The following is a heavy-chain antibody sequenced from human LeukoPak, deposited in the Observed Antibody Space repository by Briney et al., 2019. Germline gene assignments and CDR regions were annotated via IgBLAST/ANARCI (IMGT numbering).Heavy chain of an antibody. D-gene: IGHD2/OR15-2a*01. V-gene: IGHV3-7*01. CDR1: GFTLSSYW. Sequence: GGSLRLSFAASGFTLSSYWMSWVRQAPGEGLEWVANIKQDESEKYYVDSVKGRFIISRDNAKNLLYLQMNSLRAEDMAVYYCARDQQQNIVPDYWGQGTLVTVSS. CDR2: IKQDESEK. CDR3: ARDQQQNIVPDY. J-gene: IGHJ4*02.